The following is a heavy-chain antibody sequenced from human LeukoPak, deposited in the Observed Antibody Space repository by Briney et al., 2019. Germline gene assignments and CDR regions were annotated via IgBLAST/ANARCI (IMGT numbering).Heavy chain of an antibody. Sequence: GGSLRLSCAASGLAFSAYKMHWVRQAPRKGLVWVSRISTDGYTTNYADFVQGRFTASRDNTKNTWSLEMNSLRAEDTAVYYCVVGGSPGYWGQGTLVTVSS. CDR1: GLAFSAYK. CDR3: VVGGSPGY. D-gene: IGHD2-15*01. CDR2: ISTDGYTT. J-gene: IGHJ4*02. V-gene: IGHV3-74*01.